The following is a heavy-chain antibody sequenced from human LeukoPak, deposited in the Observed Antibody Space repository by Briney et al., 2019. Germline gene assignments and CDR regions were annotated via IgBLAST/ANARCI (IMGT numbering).Heavy chain of an antibody. CDR3: ARAPGSGHYGDSRFGFDP. D-gene: IGHD4-17*01. V-gene: IGHV4-59*01. Sequence: SETLSLTCTVSGGSNSSYFWSWIRHPPGKGLEWIGYIYYSGSTNCNPSLKSRVTISVATSKNQFSLKLSSVTAADTAVYYCARAPGSGHYGDSRFGFDPWGQGTLVTVSS. J-gene: IGHJ5*02. CDR1: GGSNSSYF. CDR2: IYYSGST.